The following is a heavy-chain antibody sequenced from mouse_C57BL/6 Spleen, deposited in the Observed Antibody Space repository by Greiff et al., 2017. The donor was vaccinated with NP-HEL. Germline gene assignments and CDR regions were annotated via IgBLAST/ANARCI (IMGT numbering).Heavy chain of an antibody. CDR3: ARYGNYRDWYFDY. Sequence: EVQLQESGAELVKPGASVKLSCTASGFNIKDYYMHWVKQRTEQGLEWIGRIDPEDGETKYAPQFQGKATITADTSSNTAYLQLSSLTSEDTAVYYCARYGNYRDWYFDYWGKGTTLTVSS. CDR2: IDPEDGET. V-gene: IGHV14-2*01. CDR1: GFNIKDYY. D-gene: IGHD2-10*02. J-gene: IGHJ2*01.